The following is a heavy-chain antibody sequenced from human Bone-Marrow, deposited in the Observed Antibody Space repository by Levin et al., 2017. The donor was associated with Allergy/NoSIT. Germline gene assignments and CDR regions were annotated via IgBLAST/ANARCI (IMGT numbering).Heavy chain of an antibody. V-gene: IGHV3-7*01. CDR1: GFTFSSSW. CDR3: ARGNPRDFWSGYYWNYFDY. J-gene: IGHJ4*02. Sequence: LSLTCAASGFTFSSSWMSWVRQAPGKGLEWVANIKQDGSEKYYVDSVKGRFTISRDNAKNSLYLQMNSLRAEDTAVYYCARGNPRDFWSGYYWNYFDYWGQGTLVTVSS. CDR2: IKQDGSEK. D-gene: IGHD3-3*01.